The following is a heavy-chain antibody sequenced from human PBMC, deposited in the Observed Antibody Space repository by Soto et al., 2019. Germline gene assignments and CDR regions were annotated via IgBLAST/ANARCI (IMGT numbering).Heavy chain of an antibody. Sequence: QMQLVQSGPEVKKPGTSVKVSCKASGFTFTSSAVQWVRQARGQRLEWIGWIVVGSGNTNYAPKFQPRVTITRYMSTSTAYMELSSLRSEDTAVYYCAADMGQVVVAAAFDSWGQGTLVTVSS. CDR3: AADMGQVVVAAAFDS. CDR1: GFTFTSSA. V-gene: IGHV1-58*01. J-gene: IGHJ4*02. CDR2: IVVGSGNT. D-gene: IGHD2-15*01.